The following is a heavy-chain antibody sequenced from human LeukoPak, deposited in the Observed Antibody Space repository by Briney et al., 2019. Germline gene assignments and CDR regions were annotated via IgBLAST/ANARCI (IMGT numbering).Heavy chain of an antibody. CDR1: GFTFDGYA. D-gene: IGHD6-19*01. CDR3: AKGSSGWYYYGMDV. Sequence: GSLRLSCAASGFTFDGYAMHWVRQAPGKGLEWVSAISGSGGSTYYADSVKGRFTISRDTSKNTLYLQMNSLRGEDTAVYYCAKGSSGWYYYGMDVWGQGTTVTVSS. J-gene: IGHJ6*02. CDR2: ISGSGGST. V-gene: IGHV3-23*01.